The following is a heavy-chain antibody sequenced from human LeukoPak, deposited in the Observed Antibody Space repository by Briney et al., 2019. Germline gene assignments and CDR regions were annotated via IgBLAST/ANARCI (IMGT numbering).Heavy chain of an antibody. CDR3: ARDIRYFDWLSPYYFDY. CDR1: GYSISSGYC. Sequence: KTSETLSLTCAVSGYSISSGYCWGWIRQPPGKGLEWIGSIYHSGSTYYNPSLKSRVTISVDTSKNQFSLKLSSVTAADTAVYYCARDIRYFDWLSPYYFDYWGQGTLVTVSS. CDR2: IYHSGST. J-gene: IGHJ4*02. V-gene: IGHV4-38-2*02. D-gene: IGHD3-9*01.